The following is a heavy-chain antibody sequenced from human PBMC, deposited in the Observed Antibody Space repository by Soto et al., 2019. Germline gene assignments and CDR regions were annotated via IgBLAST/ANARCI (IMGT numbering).Heavy chain of an antibody. D-gene: IGHD5-18*01. J-gene: IGHJ4*02. CDR1: GYTFTSYG. V-gene: IGHV1-18*01. CDR3: AREDTAMGIQLWLGGDY. Sequence: QVQLVQSGAEVKKPGASVKVSCKASGYTFTSYGISWVRQAPGQGLEWMGWISAYNGNTNYAQKLQGRLTMTTDTSTSTAYMELRSLRSDDTAVYYCAREDTAMGIQLWLGGDYWGQGTLVTVSS. CDR2: ISAYNGNT.